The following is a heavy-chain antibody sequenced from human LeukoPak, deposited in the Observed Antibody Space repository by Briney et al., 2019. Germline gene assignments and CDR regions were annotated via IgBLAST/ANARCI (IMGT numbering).Heavy chain of an antibody. CDR1: GYTFTGYY. CDR3: ARRYGDYANWFDP. Sequence: ASVKVSCKASGYTFTGYYMHWVRQAPGQGLEWMGWINPNSGGTNYAQKFQGRVTMTRDTSISTAYMELSRLRSDDTAVYYCARRYGDYANWFDPWGQGTLVTVSS. CDR2: INPNSGGT. D-gene: IGHD4-17*01. V-gene: IGHV1-2*02. J-gene: IGHJ5*02.